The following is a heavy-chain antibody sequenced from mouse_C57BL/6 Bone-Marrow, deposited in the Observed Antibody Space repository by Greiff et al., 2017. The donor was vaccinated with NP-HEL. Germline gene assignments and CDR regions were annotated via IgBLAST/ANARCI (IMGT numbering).Heavy chain of an antibody. CDR3: ARNDGYNGFAY. CDR1: GFSLTSYG. J-gene: IGHJ3*01. D-gene: IGHD2-3*01. V-gene: IGHV2-2*01. Sequence: VQLQQSGPGLVQPSQCLSITCTVSGFSLTSYGVHWVRQSPGKGLEWLGVIWSGGSTDYNAAFISRLSISKDNSKSQVFFKMNSLQADDTAIYYCARNDGYNGFAYWGQGTLVTVSA. CDR2: IWSGGST.